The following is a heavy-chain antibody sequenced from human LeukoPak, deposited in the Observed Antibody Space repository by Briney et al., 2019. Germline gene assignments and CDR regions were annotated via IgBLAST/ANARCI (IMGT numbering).Heavy chain of an antibody. CDR3: ARGVSGAYYYYYMDV. CDR1: GYTFTSYG. J-gene: IGHJ6*03. Sequence: GASVKVSCKASGYTFTSYGISWVRQAPGQGLEWMGWINPNSGGTNYEQKFQGRVTMTRDTSISTAYMELSRLKSDDTAVYYCARGVSGAYYYYYMDVWGKGTTVTVSS. D-gene: IGHD5/OR15-5a*01. CDR2: INPNSGGT. V-gene: IGHV1-2*02.